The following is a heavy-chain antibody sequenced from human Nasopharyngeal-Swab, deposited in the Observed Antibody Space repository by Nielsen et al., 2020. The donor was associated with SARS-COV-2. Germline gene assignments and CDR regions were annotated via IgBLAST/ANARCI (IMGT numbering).Heavy chain of an antibody. CDR2: ISGSSTYI. Sequence: GGSLRLSCAASGFTFSTYTMNWVRQAPGKGLEWVSSISGSSTYIWYADSVKGRFTISRDNAKNLLFLQMNNLRADDTAIYYCARTAAFCGGNCYSEYFQHWGQGTLVTVSS. CDR1: GFTFSTYT. J-gene: IGHJ1*01. CDR3: ARTAAFCGGNCYSEYFQH. V-gene: IGHV3-21*01. D-gene: IGHD2-21*02.